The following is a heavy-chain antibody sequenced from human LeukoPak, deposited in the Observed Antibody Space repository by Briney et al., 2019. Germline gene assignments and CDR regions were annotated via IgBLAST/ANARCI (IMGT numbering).Heavy chain of an antibody. V-gene: IGHV3-23*01. CDR3: AKDTPLIGYASGWSRNLFDY. J-gene: IGHJ4*02. CDR2: VTGSTAST. CDR1: GFTFSGYA. D-gene: IGHD6-19*01. Sequence: AGGSLRLSCAASGFTFSGYAMSWVRQAPGKGLEWVSTVTGSTASTYYAESVEGRFTISRDNSKNTLYLQMNSLRAEDTAVYYCAKDTPLIGYASGWSRNLFDYWGQGTLVTVSS.